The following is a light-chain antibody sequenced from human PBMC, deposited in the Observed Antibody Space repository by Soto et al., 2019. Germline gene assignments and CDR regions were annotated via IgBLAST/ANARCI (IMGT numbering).Light chain of an antibody. CDR2: GAS. J-gene: IGKJ2*01. Sequence: ELVMTQSPATLSASPGERATLSCRASQSVITNVAWYQQKPGQAPRLLIYGASTRATGIPARFSGSGSGTEFTLTISSLQSEDFAVYYCHQFYSLPATFGQGTTLEIK. CDR1: QSVITN. CDR3: HQFYSLPAT. V-gene: IGKV3-15*01.